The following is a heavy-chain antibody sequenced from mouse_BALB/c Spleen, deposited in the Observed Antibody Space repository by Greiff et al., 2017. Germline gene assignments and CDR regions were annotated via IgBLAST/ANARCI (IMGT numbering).Heavy chain of an antibody. Sequence: VQLQQSGAELARPGASVKLSCKASGYTFTDYYINWVKQRTGQGLEWIGEIYPGSGNTYYNEKFKGKATLTADKSSSTAYMQLSSLTSEDSAVYYCAREGGDYWGQGTTLTVSS. V-gene: IGHV1-77*01. J-gene: IGHJ2*01. CDR2: IYPGSGNT. CDR3: AREGGDY. CDR1: GYTFTDYY.